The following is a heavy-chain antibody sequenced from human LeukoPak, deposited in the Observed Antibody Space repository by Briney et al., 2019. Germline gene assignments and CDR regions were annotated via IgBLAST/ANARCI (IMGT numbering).Heavy chain of an antibody. J-gene: IGHJ4*02. CDR1: GFTFSSYA. CDR2: ISGSGGST. Sequence: PGGSLRLXCAASGFTFSSYAMSWVRQAPGKGLEWVSAISGSGGSTYYADSVKGRFTISRDNSKNTLYLQMNSLRAEDTAVYYCAIVQSSSWYYFDYWGQGTLVTVSS. CDR3: AIVQSSSWYYFDY. V-gene: IGHV3-23*01. D-gene: IGHD6-13*01.